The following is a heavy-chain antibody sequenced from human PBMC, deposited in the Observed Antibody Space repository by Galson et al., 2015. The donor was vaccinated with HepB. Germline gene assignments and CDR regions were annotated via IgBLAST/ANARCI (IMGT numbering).Heavy chain of an antibody. CDR2: IKSKTDGGTT. CDR3: TTDPRFLEWLPPGGYFDY. J-gene: IGHJ4*02. CDR1: GFTFSNAW. Sequence: SLRLSCAASGFTFSNAWMSWVRQAPGKGLKWVGRIKSKTDGGTTDYAAPVKGRFTISRDDSKNTLYLQMNSLKTEDTAVYYCTTDPRFLEWLPPGGYFDYWGQGTLVTASS. V-gene: IGHV3-15*01. D-gene: IGHD3-3*01.